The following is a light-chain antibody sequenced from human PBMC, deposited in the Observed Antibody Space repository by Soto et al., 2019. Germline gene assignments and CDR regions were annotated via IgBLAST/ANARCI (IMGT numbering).Light chain of an antibody. Sequence: EIVMTQSPATLSVSPGERATISCRASQSVSINLAWYQQKPGQAPMLLIYGASTRATGIPGRFSGSGSGTEFTLTISSLQYEDFAVYYCQQYNNWWTFGQGTKVDIK. CDR3: QQYNNWWT. V-gene: IGKV3-15*01. CDR2: GAS. CDR1: QSVSIN. J-gene: IGKJ1*01.